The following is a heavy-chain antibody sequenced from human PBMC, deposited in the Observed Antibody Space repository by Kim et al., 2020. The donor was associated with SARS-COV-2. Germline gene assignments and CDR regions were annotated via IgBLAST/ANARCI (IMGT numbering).Heavy chain of an antibody. D-gene: IGHD3-10*01. CDR2: IYYSGST. J-gene: IGHJ5*02. V-gene: IGHV4-31*03. CDR3: ARGFGQLNNWFDP. Sequence: SETLSLTCTVSGDSISSGGYYWNWIRQHPGKDLEWIAYIYYSGSTDYNPSLKSRVTISVDTSKNEFSLKVSSVTAADTAVYYCARGFGQLNNWFDPWGQG. CDR1: GDSISSGGYY.